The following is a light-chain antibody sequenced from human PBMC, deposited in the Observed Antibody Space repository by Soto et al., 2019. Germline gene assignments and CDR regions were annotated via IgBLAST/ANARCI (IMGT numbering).Light chain of an antibody. Sequence: QSASVSGSPGQSITISCTGTSSDIGTYNLVSWYQHYPGKAPKLMIYEGIKRPSGVSNRFSGSKSGNTASLTISGLQAEDEADYYCSSYTSSSSLVVFGGGTKLTVL. CDR3: SSYTSSSSLVV. CDR2: EGI. CDR1: SSDIGTYNL. J-gene: IGLJ3*02. V-gene: IGLV2-14*02.